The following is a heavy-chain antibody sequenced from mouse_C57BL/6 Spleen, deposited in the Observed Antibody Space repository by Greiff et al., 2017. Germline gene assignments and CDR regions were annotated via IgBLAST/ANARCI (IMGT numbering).Heavy chain of an antibody. Sequence: QVQLQQPGAELVRPGSSVKLSCKASGYTFTSYWMHWVKQRPIQGLEWIGNIDPSDSETHYNQKFKDKATLTVDKSSSTAYMQLSSLTPEDSAVYYCAREGLYYGSSSFDYWGQGTTLTVSS. CDR2: IDPSDSET. V-gene: IGHV1-52*01. J-gene: IGHJ2*01. CDR1: GYTFTSYW. CDR3: AREGLYYGSSSFDY. D-gene: IGHD1-1*01.